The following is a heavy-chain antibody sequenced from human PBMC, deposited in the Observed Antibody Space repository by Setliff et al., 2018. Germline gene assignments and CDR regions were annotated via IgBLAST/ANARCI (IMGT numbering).Heavy chain of an antibody. CDR2: ISAYNGNT. Sequence: ASVKVSCKASGYTFTSYGISWVRLAPGQGLEWMGWISAYNGNTNYAQKFQGRVTLTTDTSTSTAYMELRSLTSDDSAFYYCARAPSVELVTIRTNSWFTYWGQGTLVTVS. CDR1: GYTFTSYG. CDR3: ARAPSVELVTIRTNSWFTY. V-gene: IGHV1-18*01. D-gene: IGHD5-18*01. J-gene: IGHJ4*02.